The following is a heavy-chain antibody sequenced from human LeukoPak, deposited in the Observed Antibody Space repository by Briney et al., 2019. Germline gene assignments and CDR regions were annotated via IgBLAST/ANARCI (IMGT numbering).Heavy chain of an antibody. CDR2: IIPIFGTA. CDR3: AREDRKYFDY. V-gene: IGHV1-69*06. J-gene: IGHJ4*02. D-gene: IGHD1-14*01. Sequence: ASVKVSCKASGGTFSSYAIRWVRQAPGQGLEWMGGIIPIFGTANYAQKFQGRVTITADKSTSTAYMELSSLRSEDTAVYYCAREDRKYFDYWGQGTLVTVSS. CDR1: GGTFSSYA.